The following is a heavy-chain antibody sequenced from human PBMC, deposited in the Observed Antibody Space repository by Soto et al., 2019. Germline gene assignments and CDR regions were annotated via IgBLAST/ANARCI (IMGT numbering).Heavy chain of an antibody. CDR1: GFTFHTYA. Sequence: EVQLLESGGDLVQPGGSLRLSCVASGFTFHTYAMSWVRQAPGKGLEWVSSISGTGGTIKYADSVKGRFTISRDNSRNTLSLQMTSLRVEDTAVYYCAKALVPAEGGHGDSFHMWGQGTLVTVSS. CDR3: AKALVPAEGGHGDSFHM. D-gene: IGHD2-15*01. V-gene: IGHV3-23*01. CDR2: ISGTGGTI. J-gene: IGHJ3*02.